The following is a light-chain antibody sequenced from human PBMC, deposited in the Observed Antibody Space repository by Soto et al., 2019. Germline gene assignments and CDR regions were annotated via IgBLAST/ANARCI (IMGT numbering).Light chain of an antibody. V-gene: IGKV3D-15*01. CDR2: GAS. J-gene: IGKJ4*01. CDR1: QSVSSN. Sequence: EIVMTQSPATLSVSPGERATLSCRASQSVSSNLAWYQQKPGQAPRLLIYGASTRATGIPARFSGSGSGTEFTLTISSLQYEDFAVYYCQQYNNWPLTTFGGGTKVEIK. CDR3: QQYNNWPLTT.